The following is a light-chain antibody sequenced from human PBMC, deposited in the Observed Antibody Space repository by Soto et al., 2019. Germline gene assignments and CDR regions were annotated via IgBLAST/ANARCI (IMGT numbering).Light chain of an antibody. V-gene: IGKV3-20*01. Sequence: EIVLTQSPGTRSLSPGDRATLSCRASQSVTTNYLAWYQRKPGQAPRLLIYGASNRATDIPARFSGGGSGTDLTLTITRLEPEDFAVYYCQQYDSSPPTFGQGTKVEI. CDR1: QSVTTNY. CDR2: GAS. CDR3: QQYDSSPPT. J-gene: IGKJ1*01.